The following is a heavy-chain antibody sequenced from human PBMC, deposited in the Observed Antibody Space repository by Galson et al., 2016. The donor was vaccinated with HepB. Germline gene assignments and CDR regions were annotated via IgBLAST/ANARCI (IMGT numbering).Heavy chain of an antibody. D-gene: IGHD3-10*01. CDR1: GFTVSSNC. V-gene: IGHV3-66*01. J-gene: IGHJ6*02. CDR2: ICDGGSA. Sequence: SLRLSCAASGFTVSSNCMSWVRQAPGKGLEWVSLICDGGSAYYTDSVKARFTISRDNSKNPPYIQMNNLRPEDTAVYFCARDPPGVPDFALDVWGQGTTVTVSS. CDR3: ARDPPGVPDFALDV.